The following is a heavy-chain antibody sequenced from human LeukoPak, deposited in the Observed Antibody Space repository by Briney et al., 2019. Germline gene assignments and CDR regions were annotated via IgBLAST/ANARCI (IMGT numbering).Heavy chain of an antibody. J-gene: IGHJ3*02. CDR3: AKGVRITMVRGAFDI. V-gene: IGHV3-9*01. CDR2: ISWNSGSI. Sequence: GGSLRLSCAASRFTFDDYAMHWVRQAPGKGLEWVSGISWNSGSIAYADSVKGRFTISRDNAKNSLYLQMNSLRAEDTALYYCAKGVRITMVRGAFDIWGQGTMVTVSS. D-gene: IGHD3-10*01. CDR1: RFTFDDYA.